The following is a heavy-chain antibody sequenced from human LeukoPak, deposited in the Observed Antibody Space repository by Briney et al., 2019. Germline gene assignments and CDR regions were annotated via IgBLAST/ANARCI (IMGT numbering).Heavy chain of an antibody. CDR1: GWSFNDYY. CDR2: TNACGDT. V-gene: IGHV4-34*01. Sequence: ASETLSLTCAVYGWSFNDYYWNWIRQPPGKGLEWIGETNACGDTNFNPSLKSRVTISVDTSKSQFSLRLTSMIAADTAVYYCARGQVPAARGYNWFDPWGQGTLVTVSS. CDR3: ARGQVPAARGYNWFDP. D-gene: IGHD2-2*01. J-gene: IGHJ5*02.